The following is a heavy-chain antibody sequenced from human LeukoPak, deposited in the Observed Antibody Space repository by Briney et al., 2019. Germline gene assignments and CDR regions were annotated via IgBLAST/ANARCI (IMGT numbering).Heavy chain of an antibody. CDR3: AKDAGYSYGYSVYYFDY. D-gene: IGHD5-18*01. J-gene: IGHJ4*02. Sequence: GGSLRLSCAASGFTFSSYAMSWVRQAPGKGLEWVSAISGSGGSTYYADPVKGRFTISRDNSKNTLYLQMNSLRAEDTAVYYCAKDAGYSYGYSVYYFDYWGQGTLVTVSS. CDR1: GFTFSSYA. V-gene: IGHV3-23*01. CDR2: ISGSGGST.